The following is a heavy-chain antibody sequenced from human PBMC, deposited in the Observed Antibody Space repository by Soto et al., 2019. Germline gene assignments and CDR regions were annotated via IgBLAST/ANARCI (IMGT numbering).Heavy chain of an antibody. V-gene: IGHV4-39*01. CDR3: ARGAIVVMVAAINNWFDP. CDR2: IYYSGST. D-gene: IGHD2-15*01. Sequence: PSETLSLTCTVSGGSISSSSYYWGWIRQPPGKGLEWIGSIYYSGSTYYNPSLKSRVTISVDTSKNQFSLKLSSVTAADTAVYYCARGAIVVMVAAINNWFDPWGQGTLVTVPS. J-gene: IGHJ5*02. CDR1: GGSISSSSYY.